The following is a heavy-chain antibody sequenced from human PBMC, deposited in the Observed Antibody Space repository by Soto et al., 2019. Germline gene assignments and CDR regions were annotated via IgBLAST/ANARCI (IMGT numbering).Heavy chain of an antibody. D-gene: IGHD3-16*01. V-gene: IGHV3-30*03. CDR3: ATPYYFNH. Sequence: HPGGSLRLSCVASGFAFSSFGMHWVRQAPGKGLEWVAFISHDGSKKKFVDSVKGRFTISRDDSGNTLYLQIDSLGVEDTAVYYCATPYYFNHWGPGTLVTVSS. CDR2: ISHDGSKK. CDR1: GFAFSSFG. J-gene: IGHJ1*01.